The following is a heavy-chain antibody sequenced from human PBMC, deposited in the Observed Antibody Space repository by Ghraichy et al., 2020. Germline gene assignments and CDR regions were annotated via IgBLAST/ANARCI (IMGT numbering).Heavy chain of an antibody. CDR2: IRSKAYGGTT. Sequence: GGSLRLSCTASGFTFGDYAMSWFRQAPGKGLEWVGFIRSKAYGGTTEYAASVKGRFTISRDDTKSIAYLQMNSLKTEDTAVYYCTRDPGDYGDYLGWYFDLWGRGTLVTVSS. D-gene: IGHD4-17*01. J-gene: IGHJ2*01. CDR3: TRDPGDYGDYLGWYFDL. CDR1: GFTFGDYA. V-gene: IGHV3-49*03.